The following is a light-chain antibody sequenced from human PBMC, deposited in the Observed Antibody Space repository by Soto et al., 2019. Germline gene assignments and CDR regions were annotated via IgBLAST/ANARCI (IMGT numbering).Light chain of an antibody. CDR1: QSVRTN. J-gene: IGKJ1*01. CDR3: HQCDSPPWT. V-gene: IGKV3D-11*03. CDR2: YSS. Sequence: EVLMTPFPDTETMNPEETGTRSCGASQSVRTNLAWYQQRPGQAPRLLIHYSSTRATGIPARFSGSGSGTDFTLTISSLEPEDFAVFYCHQCDSPPWTFGQGTKVDI.